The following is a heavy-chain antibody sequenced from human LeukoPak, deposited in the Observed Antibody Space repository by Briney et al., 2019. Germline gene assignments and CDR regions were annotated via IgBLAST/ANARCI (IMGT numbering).Heavy chain of an antibody. CDR3: ARDGHYTIYELRFDY. CDR1: GFNFINAY. Sequence: TGGSLRLSCAASGFNFINAYMSWVRQAPGKGLEWVANINQDGSEKYCVDSLKGRFTISRDNAENSLYLQMNSLRAEDTGVYYCARDGHYTIYELRFDYWGQGALVTVSS. CDR2: INQDGSEK. D-gene: IGHD5/OR15-5a*01. V-gene: IGHV3-7*01. J-gene: IGHJ4*02.